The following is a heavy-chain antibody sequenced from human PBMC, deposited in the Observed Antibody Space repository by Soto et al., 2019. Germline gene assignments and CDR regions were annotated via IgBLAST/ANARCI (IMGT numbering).Heavy chain of an antibody. CDR2: ISDSGST. J-gene: IGHJ4*02. D-gene: IGHD6-25*01. Sequence: SETLSLTCTVSGGSINSYYWSWIRQPPGKGLEWIGYISDSGSTNYNPSLRSRVTISLDTSRSQFSLKVSSVTAADTAVYYCVRTNSGYYFDYWGQGTLVTVSS. V-gene: IGHV4-59*08. CDR1: GGSINSYY. CDR3: VRTNSGYYFDY.